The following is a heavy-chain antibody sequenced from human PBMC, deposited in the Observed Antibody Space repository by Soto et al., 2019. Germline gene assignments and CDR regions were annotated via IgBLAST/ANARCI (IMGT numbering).Heavy chain of an antibody. CDR1: GFTISGKKY. V-gene: IGHV3-53*01. D-gene: IGHD1-1*01. CDR2: LYDLDGS. Sequence: DVQLVESGGGLIQPGESLRLSCAAFGFTISGKKYVAWVRQAPGKGLEWVSALYDLDGSFYAASVKGRFTPSSDSSKTTVYLQMNDLRPDDTAVYYCATWHEREHAYHVWGQGTTVTVSS. CDR3: ATWHEREHAYHV. J-gene: IGHJ3*01.